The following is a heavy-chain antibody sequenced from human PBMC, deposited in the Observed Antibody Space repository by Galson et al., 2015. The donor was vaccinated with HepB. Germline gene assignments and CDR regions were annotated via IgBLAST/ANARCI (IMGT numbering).Heavy chain of an antibody. J-gene: IGHJ4*02. Sequence: SLRLSCAASGFTFSSYAMHWVRQAPGKGLEWVAVISYDGSNKYYADSVKGRFTISRDNSKNTLYLQMNSLRAEDTAVYYCARSWYCGGDCPLDYWGQGTLVTVSS. D-gene: IGHD2-21*02. V-gene: IGHV3-30*04. CDR3: ARSWYCGGDCPLDY. CDR2: ISYDGSNK. CDR1: GFTFSSYA.